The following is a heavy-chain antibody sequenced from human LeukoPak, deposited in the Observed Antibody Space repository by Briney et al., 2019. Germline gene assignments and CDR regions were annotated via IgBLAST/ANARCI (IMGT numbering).Heavy chain of an antibody. CDR2: ISWNSGSI. CDR1: GFTFDDYA. V-gene: IGHV3-9*01. CDR3: AKDRSIAVAGTDFDY. J-gene: IGHJ4*02. Sequence: GGSLRLSCAASGFTFDDYAMHWVRQAPGKGLEWVSGISWNSGSIGYADSVKGRFTISRDNAKNSLYLQMNSLRAEDTAVYYCAKDRSIAVAGTDFDYWGQGTLVTVSS. D-gene: IGHD6-19*01.